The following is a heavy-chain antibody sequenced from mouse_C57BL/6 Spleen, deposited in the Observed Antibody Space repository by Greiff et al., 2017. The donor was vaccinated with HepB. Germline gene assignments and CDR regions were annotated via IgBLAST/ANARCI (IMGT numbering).Heavy chain of an antibody. J-gene: IGHJ2*01. CDR3: VREGDSSGYADY. CDR2: IRSKSNNYAT. V-gene: IGHV10-1*01. CDR1: GFSFNTYA. Sequence: EVMLVESGGGLVQPKGSLKLSCAASGFSFNTYAMNWVRQAPGKGLEWVARIRSKSNNYATYYADSVKDRFTISRDDSESMLYLQMNNLKTEDTAMYYCVREGDSSGYADYWGQGTTLTVSS. D-gene: IGHD3-2*02.